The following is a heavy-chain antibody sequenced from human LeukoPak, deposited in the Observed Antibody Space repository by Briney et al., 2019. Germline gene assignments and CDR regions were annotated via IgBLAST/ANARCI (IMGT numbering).Heavy chain of an antibody. J-gene: IGHJ5*02. CDR1: GFTFTTYW. Sequence: GGSLRLSCAASGFTFTTYWMGWVRQAPGKGLEWVANIKQDGSEKYYVDSVKGRFTISRDNAKNSLSLQMNSLRAEDTAVYYCARPLMYYYGSETYFWFDPWGQGTLVTVSS. V-gene: IGHV3-7*01. CDR3: ARPLMYYYGSETYFWFDP. D-gene: IGHD3-10*01. CDR2: IKQDGSEK.